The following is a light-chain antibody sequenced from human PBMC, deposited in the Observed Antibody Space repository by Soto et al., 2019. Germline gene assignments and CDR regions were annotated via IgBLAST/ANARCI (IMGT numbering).Light chain of an antibody. CDR2: GVF. V-gene: IGKV3-20*01. CDR3: QHYDGSPRT. CDR1: QSVNSNY. Sequence: ETVLTQSPGTVSLSPGERATLSCRTSQSVNSNYLAWYQQKPGQAPRLLIYGVFNRATGIPDRFSGSGSGTAFTLTISGLEPEDSAVYYCQHYDGSPRTFGQGNKLEIK. J-gene: IGKJ2*01.